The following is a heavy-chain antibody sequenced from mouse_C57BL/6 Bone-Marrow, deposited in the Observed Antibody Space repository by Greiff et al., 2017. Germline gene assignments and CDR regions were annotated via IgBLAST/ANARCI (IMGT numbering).Heavy chain of an antibody. J-gene: IGHJ4*01. Sequence: QVQLQQPGAELVKPGASVKMSCKASGYTFTSYWITWVKQRPGQGLEWIGDIYPGSGSTNYNEKFKGKATLTVDTSSSTAYMQRSSLTSEDSAVYYGARVMDYWGQGTSVTVSS. CDR1: GYTFTSYW. V-gene: IGHV1-55*01. CDR2: IYPGSGST. CDR3: ARVMDY.